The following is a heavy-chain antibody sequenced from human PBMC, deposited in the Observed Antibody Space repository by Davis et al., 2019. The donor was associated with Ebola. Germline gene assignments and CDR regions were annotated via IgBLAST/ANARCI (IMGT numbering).Heavy chain of an antibody. CDR3: VRDGCPGGSCYCGDY. CDR2: RYTSVRT. V-gene: IGHV4-4*07. CDR1: GFTFSDYY. Sequence: PGGSLRLSCIASGFTFSDYYMSWIRQPAGKGLEWIGRRYTSVRTNYNPSLKRRVTMSVDTSKNQFSLRLSSVTAADTAVYYCVRDGCPGGSCYCGDYWGQGTLVTVSS. J-gene: IGHJ4*02. D-gene: IGHD2-15*01.